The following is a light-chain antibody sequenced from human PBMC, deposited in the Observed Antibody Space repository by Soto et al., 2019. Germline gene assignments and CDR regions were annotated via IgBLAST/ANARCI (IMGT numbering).Light chain of an antibody. Sequence: AIRMTQSPSSLSASTGDRVTITCRASQGISRYLAWYQQKPGKAPKLLIYAASTLQSGVPSRFSGSGSGTEFPLTISSLQPDDFATYYCQQYNSYSATFGQGTKVDIK. CDR1: QGISRY. CDR3: QQYNSYSAT. J-gene: IGKJ1*01. CDR2: AAS. V-gene: IGKV1-8*01.